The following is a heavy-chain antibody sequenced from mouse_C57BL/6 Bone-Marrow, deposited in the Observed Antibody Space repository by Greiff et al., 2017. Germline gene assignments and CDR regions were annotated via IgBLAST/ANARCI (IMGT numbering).Heavy chain of an antibody. V-gene: IGHV1-15*01. J-gene: IGHJ2*01. CDR2: IDPETGGT. CDR1: GYTFTDYE. Sequence: QVQLQQSGAELVRPGASVTLSCKASGYTFTDYEMHWVKQTPVHGLEWIGAIDPETGGTAYNPKFKGTAILTADKSSSTAYMELRRLTSEDSAVYYCTKGGDNATGVADYWGQGTTLTVSS. CDR3: TKGGDNATGVADY. D-gene: IGHD1-1*01.